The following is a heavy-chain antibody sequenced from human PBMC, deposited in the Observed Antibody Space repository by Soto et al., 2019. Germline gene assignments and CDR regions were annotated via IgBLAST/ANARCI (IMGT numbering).Heavy chain of an antibody. CDR3: AREAMAAFDY. D-gene: IGHD5-18*01. CDR2: IYYSGST. J-gene: IGHJ4*02. CDR1: GGSISNYY. V-gene: IGHV4-59*12. Sequence: SETLSLTCSVSGGSISNYYWSWFRQPPGKGLEWIGYIYYSGSTYYNPSLKGRVTISVDTSKNQFSLKLSSVTAADTAVYYCAREAMAAFDYWGQGTLVTVSS.